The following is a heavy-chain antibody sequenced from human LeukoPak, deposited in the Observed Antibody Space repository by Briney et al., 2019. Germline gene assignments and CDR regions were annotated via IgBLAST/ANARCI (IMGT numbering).Heavy chain of an antibody. J-gene: IGHJ3*01. CDR1: GYTLTELS. Sequence: ASVKVSCKVSGYTLTELSTHWVRQAPGKGLEWMGGFDPEDGERIYAQKFQDRVTMTEDTSTDTAYMELRSLRSEDTAMYYCATALRLEALDLWGHGTMVTVSS. D-gene: IGHD3-16*01. CDR3: ATALRLEALDL. V-gene: IGHV1-24*01. CDR2: FDPEDGER.